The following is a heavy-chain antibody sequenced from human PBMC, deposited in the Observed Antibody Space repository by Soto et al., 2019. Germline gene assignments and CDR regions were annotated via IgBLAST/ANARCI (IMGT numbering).Heavy chain of an antibody. CDR3: ARDADYGGSGGGIDV. CDR1: GGSVNNANYF. V-gene: IGHV4-30-4*01. Sequence: QVRLEESGPGLVKPSETLSLICSVSGGSVNNANYFWNWIRHHPENGLEWIGYIYYSGSTRYNSSLKTRATLSIDTSTNQFALRLNSVTVADTAVYFCARDADYGGSGGGIDVWCRGTTVTVSS. D-gene: IGHD4-17*01. CDR2: IYYSGST. J-gene: IGHJ6*02.